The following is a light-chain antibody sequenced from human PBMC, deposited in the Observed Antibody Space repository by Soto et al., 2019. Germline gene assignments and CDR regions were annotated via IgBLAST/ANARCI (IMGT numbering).Light chain of an antibody. CDR1: QSVSSY. J-gene: IGKJ5*01. CDR2: DAS. CDR3: QQRSNWPQVT. Sequence: EIVLTQSPATLSLSPGERATLSCRASQSVSSYLAWYQQKPGQAPRLLIYDASNRATGIPARFSGNGSGTDFTLTISSLEPEDFAVYYCQQRSNWPQVTFGQGTRLEIK. V-gene: IGKV3-11*01.